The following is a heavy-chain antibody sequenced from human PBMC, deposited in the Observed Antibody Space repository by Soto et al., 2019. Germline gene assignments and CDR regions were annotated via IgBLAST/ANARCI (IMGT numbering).Heavy chain of an antibody. Sequence: PXGSLRLSCAAAGFTVSSNYMSWVRQAPGKGLEWVSVIYSGGSTYYADSVKGRFTISRDNSKNTLYLQMNSLRAEDTAVYYCAKVAAGPGSWFDHWGQGTLVTVSS. CDR3: AKVAAGPGSWFDH. J-gene: IGHJ5*02. CDR2: IYSGGST. CDR1: GFTVSSNY. D-gene: IGHD6-13*01. V-gene: IGHV3-53*01.